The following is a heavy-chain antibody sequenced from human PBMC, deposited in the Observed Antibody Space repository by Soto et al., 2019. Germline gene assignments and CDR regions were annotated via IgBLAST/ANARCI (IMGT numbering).Heavy chain of an antibody. V-gene: IGHV2-5*02. CDR3: AHSSCSGGSCYGGWFDP. CDR2: IYWDDDK. CDR1: GFSLSTSGVG. J-gene: IGHJ5*02. Sequence: QITLKESGPTLVKPTQTLTLTCTFSGFSLSTSGVGVGWIRQPPGKALEWLALIYWDDDKHYSTSLKSRLTITKHTSKNHVVLTMTNMDPVDTATYYCAHSSCSGGSCYGGWFDPWGQGTLVTVSS. D-gene: IGHD2-15*01.